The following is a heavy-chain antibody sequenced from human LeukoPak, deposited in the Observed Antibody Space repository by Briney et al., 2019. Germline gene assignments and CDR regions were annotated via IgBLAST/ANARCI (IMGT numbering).Heavy chain of an antibody. CDR1: GFTFSTYS. V-gene: IGHV3-21*01. D-gene: IGHD3-10*01. CDR2: ISSSSSYI. Sequence: PGGSLTLSCAASGFTFSTYSMNRVRQAPGKGLEWVSSISSSSSYIYYADSVKGRFTISRDNAKNSLYLQMNSLRAEDTAVYYCARSSSGSYYNGFDYWGQGTLVTVSS. J-gene: IGHJ4*02. CDR3: ARSSSGSYYNGFDY.